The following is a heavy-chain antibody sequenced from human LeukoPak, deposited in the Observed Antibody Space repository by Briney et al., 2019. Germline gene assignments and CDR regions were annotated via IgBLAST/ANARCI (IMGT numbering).Heavy chain of an antibody. V-gene: IGHV4-4*09. CDR2: IYTSGST. CDR3: ARLLYSSGWLNWFDP. Sequence: PSETLSLTCTVSGGSISSYYWSWIRQPPGKGLEWIGYIYTSGSTNYNPSLKSRVTISVDTSKNQFSLKLSSVTAADTAVYYCARLLYSSGWLNWFDPWAREPWSPSPQ. J-gene: IGHJ5*02. D-gene: IGHD6-19*01. CDR1: GGSISSYY.